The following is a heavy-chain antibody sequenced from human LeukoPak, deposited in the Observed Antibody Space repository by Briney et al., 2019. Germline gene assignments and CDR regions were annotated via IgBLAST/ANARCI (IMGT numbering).Heavy chain of an antibody. CDR2: INWNGGTI. CDR1: GFTFDDYS. CDR3: TKMRRGGDGLDI. J-gene: IGHJ4*02. D-gene: IGHD2-21*02. Sequence: GRSLRLSCAASGFTFDDYSMQWVRQAPGKGLEWVSGINWNGGTIGYADSVKGRFTISRDNAKNSLYLQMNSLRAEDTALYYCTKMRRGGDGLDIWGQGTLVTVSA. V-gene: IGHV3-9*01.